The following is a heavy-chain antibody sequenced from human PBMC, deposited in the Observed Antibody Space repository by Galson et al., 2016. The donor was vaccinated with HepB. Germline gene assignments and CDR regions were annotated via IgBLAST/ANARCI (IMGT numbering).Heavy chain of an antibody. J-gene: IGHJ4*02. CDR3: ASYYCSSTDWYLEDY. V-gene: IGHV5-10-1*01. CDR1: ANTFTSYW. Sequence: QSGAEVKKPGESLRISCQGSANTFTSYWIAWVRQMPGKGLQWMGTIDPSDSYITYSPSFQGHVTISVDKSISTAYLQWSSLKASDTAMYYCASYYCSSTDWYLEDYWGQGTLVTVSS. CDR2: IDPSDSYI. D-gene: IGHD2-2*01.